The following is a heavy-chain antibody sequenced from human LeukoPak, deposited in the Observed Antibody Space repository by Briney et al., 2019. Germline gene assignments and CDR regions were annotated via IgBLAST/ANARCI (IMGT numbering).Heavy chain of an antibody. D-gene: IGHD2-2*01. CDR2: INAGNGNT. V-gene: IGHV1-3*01. CDR1: GYTFTSYA. J-gene: IGHJ4*02. Sequence: ASVKVSCKASGYTFTSYAMHWVRQAPGQRLEWMGWINAGNGNTKYSQKFQGRVTITRDTSASTAYMELSSLRSEGTAVYYCARASLYCSSTSCHPFDYWGQGTLVTVSS. CDR3: ARASLYCSSTSCHPFDY.